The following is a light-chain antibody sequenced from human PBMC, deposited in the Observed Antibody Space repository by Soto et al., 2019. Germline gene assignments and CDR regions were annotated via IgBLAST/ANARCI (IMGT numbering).Light chain of an antibody. V-gene: IGKV3-20*01. CDR2: GAS. Sequence: EIVLTQSPGTLSLSPGERATLSCRASQSVSTSYLAWYQQKPGQAPRLLIYGASSRATGIPDRFSGSGSGTDLTLTISRLEPEDFAVHYCQQYGSSRTFGPGTKVDIK. CDR3: QQYGSSRT. J-gene: IGKJ3*01. CDR1: QSVSTSY.